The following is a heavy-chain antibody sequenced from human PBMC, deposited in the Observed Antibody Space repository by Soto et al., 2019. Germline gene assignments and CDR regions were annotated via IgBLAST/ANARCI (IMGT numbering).Heavy chain of an antibody. CDR3: ARGPRYSYPSSPFDY. J-gene: IGHJ4*02. D-gene: IGHD5-18*01. V-gene: IGHV1-3*01. CDR1: GYTFTSYA. CDR2: INAGNGNT. Sequence: ASVKVSCKASGYTFTSYAMHWVRQAPGQRLEWMGWINAGNGNTKYSQKFQGRVTITRDTSASTAYMELSSLRSEDTAVYYCARGPRYSYPSSPFDYWGQGTLVTVSS.